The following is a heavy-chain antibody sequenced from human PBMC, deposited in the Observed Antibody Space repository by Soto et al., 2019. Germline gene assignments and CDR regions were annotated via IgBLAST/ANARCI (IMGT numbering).Heavy chain of an antibody. J-gene: IGHJ3*02. CDR2: FDPEDGET. CDR1: GYTLTELS. CDR3: ATAPVRGVTSSPLVGAFDI. Sequence: ASVKVSCKVSGYTLTELSMHWVRQAPGKGLEWMGGFDPEDGETIYAQKFQGRVTMTEDTSTDTAYMELSSLRSEDTAVYYCATAPVRGVTSSPLVGAFDIWGQGTMVTVSS. D-gene: IGHD3-10*01. V-gene: IGHV1-24*01.